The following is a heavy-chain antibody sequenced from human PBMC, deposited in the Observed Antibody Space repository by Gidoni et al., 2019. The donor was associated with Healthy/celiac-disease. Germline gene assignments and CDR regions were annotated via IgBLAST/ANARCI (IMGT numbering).Heavy chain of an antibody. D-gene: IGHD2-21*02. CDR3: ARGYGGNSVGWYFDL. CDR2: TSSNGGST. Sequence: VQLVESGEGLVQPGGSLSLSCASSGFTFSSYAMHWVRQAPGKGLEYVSATSSNGGSTYYADSVKGRFTISRDNSKNTLYLQMGSLRAEDMAVYYCARGYGGNSVGWYFDLWGRGTLVTVSS. CDR1: GFTFSSYA. J-gene: IGHJ2*01. V-gene: IGHV3-64*02.